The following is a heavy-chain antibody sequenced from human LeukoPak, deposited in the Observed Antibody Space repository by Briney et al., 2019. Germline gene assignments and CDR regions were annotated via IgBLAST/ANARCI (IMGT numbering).Heavy chain of an antibody. CDR2: IYPGDSDT. V-gene: IGHV5-51*01. CDR1: GYSFTSYW. Sequence: GESLKISCKGSGYSFTSYWIGWVRQMPGKGLEWMGIIYPGDSDTRYSPSFQGQVTISADKSISTAYLQWSSLKASDTAMYYRARWPVFAGYHFDYWGQGTLVTVSS. CDR3: ARWPVFAGYHFDY. J-gene: IGHJ4*02. D-gene: IGHD1-1*01.